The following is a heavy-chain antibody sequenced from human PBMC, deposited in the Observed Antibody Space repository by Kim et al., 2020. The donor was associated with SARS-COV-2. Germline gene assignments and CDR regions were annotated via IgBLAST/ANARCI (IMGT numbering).Heavy chain of an antibody. V-gene: IGHV2-5*02. Sequence: SGPTLVNPTHTLTLTCTFSGFSLSTRGHAVAWIRQPPGKPLEWLALIYGDDDERYTPSLETRLAITKDTSKNQVVLTMTNMDPVDTATYFCVHRHDYTSANFDIWGQGTLVTVSS. D-gene: IGHD6-25*01. CDR2: IYGDDDE. CDR3: VHRHDYTSANFDI. CDR1: GFSLSTRGHA. J-gene: IGHJ4*02.